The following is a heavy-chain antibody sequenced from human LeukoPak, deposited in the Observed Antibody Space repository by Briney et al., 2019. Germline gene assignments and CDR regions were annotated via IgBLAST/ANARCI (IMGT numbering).Heavy chain of an antibody. CDR1: GYTFTGYY. V-gene: IGHV1-2*02. D-gene: IGHD3-22*01. J-gene: IGHJ4*02. Sequence: ASVKVSCKASGYTFTGYYMHWVREAPGQGLGWVGWINPNSGGTNYAQKFQGRVTMTRDTSISTAYMELSRLRSDDTAVYYCAREFIYYDSSGYPDYWGQGTLVTVSS. CDR2: INPNSGGT. CDR3: AREFIYYDSSGYPDY.